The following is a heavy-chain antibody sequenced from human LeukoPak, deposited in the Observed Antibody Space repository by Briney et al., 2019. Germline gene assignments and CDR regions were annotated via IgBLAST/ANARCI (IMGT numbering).Heavy chain of an antibody. D-gene: IGHD3-10*01. CDR2: ISNDGNNK. CDR1: GFSFSSYA. CDR3: ARDYGSGQWAFDI. J-gene: IGHJ3*02. Sequence: GRSLRLSCAASGFSFSSYAIHWVRQAPGKGLEWVGIISNDGNNKYYADSVKGRFTISRDNSKSTVFLQINSLRGEDTAVYYCARDYGSGQWAFDIWGQGTMVTVSS. V-gene: IGHV3-30-3*01.